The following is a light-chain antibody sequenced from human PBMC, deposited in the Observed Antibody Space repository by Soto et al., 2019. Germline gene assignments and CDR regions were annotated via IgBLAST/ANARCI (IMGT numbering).Light chain of an antibody. CDR2: GAS. Sequence: EFVLTQSPGTLSLSPGERATLSCRASQSISSSFLAWYQQKPGQAPRLLIYGASTRATGIPARFSGSGSGTEFTLTISSLQSEDFAVYYCQQYNNWPWTFGQGTKVEIK. CDR3: QQYNNWPWT. V-gene: IGKV3-15*01. J-gene: IGKJ1*01. CDR1: QSISSS.